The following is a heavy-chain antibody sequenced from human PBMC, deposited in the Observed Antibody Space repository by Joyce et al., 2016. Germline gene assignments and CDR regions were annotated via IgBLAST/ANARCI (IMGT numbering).Heavy chain of an antibody. CDR1: GYTFTSYD. CDR3: ARERNFGDLSFDP. V-gene: IGHV1-8*01. CDR2: RNPNRGDP. J-gene: IGHJ5*02. Sequence: QVQLVQSGAEVKKPGASVKVSCKASGYTFTSYDITWVRQATGQGLEWMGWRNPNRGDPGYAQKFQGRVTLTRNTSISTAYMELSSLRSEDTAVYYCARERNFGDLSFDPWGQGTLVTVSS. D-gene: IGHD4-17*01.